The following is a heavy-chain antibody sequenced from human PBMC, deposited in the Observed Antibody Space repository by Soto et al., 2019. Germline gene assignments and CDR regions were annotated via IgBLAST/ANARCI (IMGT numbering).Heavy chain of an antibody. V-gene: IGHV4-34*01. J-gene: IGHJ6*02. Sequence: SETLSLTCAVYGGSFSGYYWSWIRQPPGKGLEWIGEINHSGSTNYNPSLKSRVTISVDTSKNQFSLKLSSVTAADTAVYYCARSSGYKEYYYYGMDVWGQGTTVTVSS. CDR1: GGSFSGYY. CDR3: ARSSGYKEYYYYGMDV. CDR2: INHSGST. D-gene: IGHD5-12*01.